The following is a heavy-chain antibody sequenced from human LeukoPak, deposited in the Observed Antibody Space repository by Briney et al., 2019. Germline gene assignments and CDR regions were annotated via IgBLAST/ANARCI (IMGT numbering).Heavy chain of an antibody. V-gene: IGHV4-59*08. D-gene: IGHD3-10*01. CDR1: GGSITSSY. J-gene: IGHJ5*02. CDR3: ARNSGPLRGNWFDP. CDR2: IYYSGGT. Sequence: SETLSLTCTVSGGSITSSYWSWIRQPPGKGLEWIGYIYYSGGTNYNPSLRSRVTMSVDTSKKQFSLKLSSVTAADTAVYFCARNSGPLRGNWFDPWGQGTLVTVSS.